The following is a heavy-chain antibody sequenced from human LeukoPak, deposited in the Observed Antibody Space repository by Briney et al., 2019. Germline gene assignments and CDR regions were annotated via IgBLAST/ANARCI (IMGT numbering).Heavy chain of an antibody. V-gene: IGHV3-33*01. CDR2: IWHDGSNK. CDR1: GFTFSRYG. CDR3: ARVQVRGVIKDY. J-gene: IGHJ4*02. Sequence: GGSLRLSCAASGFTFSRYGMHWVRQAPGKGLEWVAVIWHDGSNKYYADSVKGRFTISRDNSKNTLYLQTNSLRAEDTAVYYCARVQVRGVIKDYWGQGTLVTVSS. D-gene: IGHD3-10*01.